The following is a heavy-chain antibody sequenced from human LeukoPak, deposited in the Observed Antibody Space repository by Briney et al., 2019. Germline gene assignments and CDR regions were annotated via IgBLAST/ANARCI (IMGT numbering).Heavy chain of an antibody. CDR3: ARVRWGYYDSSGYYDY. Sequence: KSGGSLRLSCAASGFTFSSYSMNWVRQAPGKGLEWVSSISSSSSYIYYADSVKSRFTISRDNAKNSLYLQMNSLRAEDTAVYYCARVRWGYYDSSGYYDYWGQGTLVTVSS. CDR2: ISSSSSYI. V-gene: IGHV3-21*01. D-gene: IGHD3-22*01. CDR1: GFTFSSYS. J-gene: IGHJ4*02.